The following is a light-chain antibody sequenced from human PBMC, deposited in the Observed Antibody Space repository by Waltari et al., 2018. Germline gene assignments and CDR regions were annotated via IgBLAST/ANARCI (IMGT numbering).Light chain of an antibody. CDR3: QKYDRLPAT. Sequence: EIVLTQFPGTLSLSPGERATLSCRASQSIGKYLVWYQQKPGQAPRLLMYAASTRATGIPDRFSGSGSGTDFSLTISRLEPEDFAVYYCQKYDRLPATFGQGTKVEIK. J-gene: IGKJ1*01. CDR2: AAS. CDR1: QSIGKY. V-gene: IGKV3-20*01.